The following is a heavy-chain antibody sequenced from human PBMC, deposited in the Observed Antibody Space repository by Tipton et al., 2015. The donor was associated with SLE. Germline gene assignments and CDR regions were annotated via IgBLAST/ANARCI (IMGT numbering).Heavy chain of an antibody. J-gene: IGHJ4*02. CDR1: GGSISSASFY. V-gene: IGHV4-61*02. CDR2: IYTSGST. Sequence: TLSLTCTVSGGSISSASFYWNWIRQPAGRGLEWIGRIYTSGSTNYNPSLKSRVTISADTSENQFSLKLTSVAAADTAVYYCARDEYRYDATGYHLLGHFDFWGQGTLVTVSS. CDR3: ARDEYRYDATGYHLLGHFDF. D-gene: IGHD3-22*01.